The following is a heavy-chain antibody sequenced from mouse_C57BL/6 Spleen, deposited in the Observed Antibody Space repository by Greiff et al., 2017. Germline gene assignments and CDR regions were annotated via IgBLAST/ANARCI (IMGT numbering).Heavy chain of an antibody. J-gene: IGHJ1*03. D-gene: IGHD2-5*01. CDR3: VRQGSNYWYCEV. Sequence: DVKLVESGGGLVQPTGSLKLSCAASGFSFNTYAMNWVRQAPGQGLEWVARISSKSNNYATYYADSVKDRFTISRDDSESMLYLQMNNLKTEDTAMYYCVRQGSNYWYCEVWGTGTTVTVSS. CDR1: GFSFNTYA. V-gene: IGHV10-1*01. CDR2: ISSKSNNYAT.